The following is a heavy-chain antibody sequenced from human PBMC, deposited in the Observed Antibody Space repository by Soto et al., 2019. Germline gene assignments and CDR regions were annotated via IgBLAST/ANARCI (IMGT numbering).Heavy chain of an antibody. CDR1: GGSVSSGSYY. V-gene: IGHV4-61*01. J-gene: IGHJ5*02. Sequence: ETLSLTCTVSGGSVSSGSYYWSWIRQPPGKGLEWIGYIYYSGSTNYNPSLKSRVTISVDTSKNQFSLKLSSVTAADTAVYYCARDGYRALSRFERRGQGTLVRVSS. CDR2: IYYSGST. CDR3: ARDGYRALSRFER. D-gene: IGHD5-18*01.